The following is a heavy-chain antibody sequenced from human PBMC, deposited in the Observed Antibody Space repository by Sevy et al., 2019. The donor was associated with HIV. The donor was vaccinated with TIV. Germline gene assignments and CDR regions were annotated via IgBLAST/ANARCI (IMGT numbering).Heavy chain of an antibody. Sequence: SETLSLTCTVSGGSISSGDYYWSWIRQPPGKGLEWIGCIYYSGSTYYNPSLKSRVTMSVDTSKSNFSLKLTSVTAADTAVYFCARWSYGDYVTYFDYWGQGTLVTVSS. CDR3: ARWSYGDYVTYFDY. CDR2: IYYSGST. J-gene: IGHJ4*02. CDR1: GGSISSGDYY. V-gene: IGHV4-30-4*01. D-gene: IGHD4-17*01.